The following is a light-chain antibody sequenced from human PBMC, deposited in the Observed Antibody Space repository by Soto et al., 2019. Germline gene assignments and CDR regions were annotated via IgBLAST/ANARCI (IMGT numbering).Light chain of an antibody. CDR3: SSYTSTITLYV. CDR1: SSDIGGYNY. V-gene: IGLV2-14*03. Sequence: QSALTQPASVSGSPGQSITISCTGTSSDIGGYNYVSWYQQLPGKVPKLIIYDVSNRPSGVSDRFSGSKSGNAASLTISGLQAEDEADYYCSSYTSTITLYVFGTGTKVTGL. CDR2: DVS. J-gene: IGLJ1*01.